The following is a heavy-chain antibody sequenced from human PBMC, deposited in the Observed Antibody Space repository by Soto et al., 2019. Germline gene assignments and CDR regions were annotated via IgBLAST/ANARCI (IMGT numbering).Heavy chain of an antibody. J-gene: IGHJ4*02. CDR2: IYYSGST. V-gene: IGHV4-59*01. D-gene: IGHD4-17*01. CDR3: ARDSDGDLDY. Sequence: QVQLQESGPGLVKPSETLSLTCTVSGGSISSYYWSWIRQPPGKGLEWIGYIYYSGSTNYNPSLKSRVTISVDTSKNQFSLKLSSVTAADTAVYYCARDSDGDLDYWGQGTLVIVSS. CDR1: GGSISSYY.